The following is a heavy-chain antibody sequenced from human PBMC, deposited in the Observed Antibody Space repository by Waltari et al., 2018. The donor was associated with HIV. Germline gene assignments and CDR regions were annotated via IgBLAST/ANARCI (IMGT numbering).Heavy chain of an antibody. J-gene: IGHJ6*02. CDR3: ARDLSYYYGMDV. V-gene: IGHV3-21*01. Sequence: EVRLVESGGGLVKPGGSLRLSCVVSGFSFSSYSMKWVRQAPGKVLEWVYSISGPMDYIYYGDSVKGRFTVSRDNAKNSLYLQMNSLRAEDSAIYYCARDLSYYYGMDVWGPGTTVIVSS. CDR1: GFSFSSYS. CDR2: ISGPMDYI.